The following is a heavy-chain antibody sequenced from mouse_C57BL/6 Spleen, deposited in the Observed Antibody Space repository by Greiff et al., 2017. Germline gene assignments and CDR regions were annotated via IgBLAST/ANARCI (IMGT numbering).Heavy chain of an antibody. J-gene: IGHJ4*01. D-gene: IGHD1-1*02. V-gene: IGHV1-69*01. CDR2: IDPSDSYT. CDR1: GYTFTSYW. CDR3: ARGPLYGFYAMDY. Sequence: QVQLQQPGAELVMPGASVKLSCKASGYTFTSYWMHWVKQRPGQGLEWIGEIDPSDSYTNYNQKFKGKSTLTVDKSSSTAYMQLSSLTSEDSAVYYCARGPLYGFYAMDYWGQGTSVTVSS.